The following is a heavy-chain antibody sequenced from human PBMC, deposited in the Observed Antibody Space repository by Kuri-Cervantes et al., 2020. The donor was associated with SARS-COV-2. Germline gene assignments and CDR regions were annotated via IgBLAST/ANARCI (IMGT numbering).Heavy chain of an antibody. CDR2: ISSSSSYI. V-gene: IGHV3-21*01. J-gene: IGHJ4*02. D-gene: IGHD3-22*01. CDR1: GFTFSSYS. CDR3: ARDGRNSGYVGNYYDRSGYPDY. Sequence: GESLKISCAASGFTFSSYSMNWVRQAPGKGLEWVSSISSSSSYIYYADSVKGRFTISRDNAKNSLYLQMNSLRAEDTAVYYCARDGRNSGYVGNYYDRSGYPDYWGQGTLVTVSS.